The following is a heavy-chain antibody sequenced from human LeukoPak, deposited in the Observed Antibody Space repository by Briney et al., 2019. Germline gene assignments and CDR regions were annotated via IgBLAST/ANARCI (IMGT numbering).Heavy chain of an antibody. CDR3: AIDRVGATPSWFDP. CDR1: GGSISSYY. V-gene: IGHV4-59*01. Sequence: SETLSLTCTVSGGSISSYYWSWIRQPPGKGLEWIGYIYYSGSTNYNPSLKSRVTISVDTSKNQFSLKLSSVTAADTAVYYCAIDRVGATPSWFDPWGQGTLVTVSS. D-gene: IGHD1-26*01. J-gene: IGHJ5*02. CDR2: IYYSGST.